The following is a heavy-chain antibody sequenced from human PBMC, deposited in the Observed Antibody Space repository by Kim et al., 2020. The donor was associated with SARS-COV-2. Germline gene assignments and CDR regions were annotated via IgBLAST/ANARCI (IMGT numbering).Heavy chain of an antibody. V-gene: IGHV1-69*13. CDR2: IIPIFGTA. D-gene: IGHD1-7*01. CDR3: ARERPLGWNYFRYFDL. J-gene: IGHJ2*01. CDR1: GGTFSSYA. Sequence: SVKVSCKASGGTFSSYAISWVRQAPGQGLEWMGGIIPIFGTANYAQKFQGRVTITADESTSTAYMELSSLRSEDTAVYYCARERPLGWNYFRYFDLWGRGTLVTVSS.